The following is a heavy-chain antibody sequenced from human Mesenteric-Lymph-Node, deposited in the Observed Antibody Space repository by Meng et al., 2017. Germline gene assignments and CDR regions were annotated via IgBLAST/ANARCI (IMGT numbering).Heavy chain of an antibody. D-gene: IGHD2-21*01. Sequence: GGSLRLSCAASGFTFSNSWMHWVCQAPEKGLEWVADIKCDGSEKYYVDSVKGRLTISRDNAKNSLYLQVNSLRAEDTAVYYCALVGGTDFDYWGQGTLVTVSS. CDR1: GFTFSNSW. CDR2: IKCDGSEK. CDR3: ALVGGTDFDY. V-gene: IGHV3-52*01. J-gene: IGHJ4*02.